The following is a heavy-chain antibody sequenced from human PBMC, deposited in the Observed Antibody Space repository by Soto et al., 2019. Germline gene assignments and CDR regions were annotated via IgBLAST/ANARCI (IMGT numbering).Heavy chain of an antibody. CDR2: ISDDGINT. CDR1: GFTFNDCA. CDR3: ARGMITFGGY. D-gene: IGHD3-16*01. V-gene: IGHV3-30-3*01. J-gene: IGHJ4*02. Sequence: QVQLVESGGVVVQPGRSLRLSCAASGFTFNDCAMYWVRQAPGKGLEWMAVISDDGINTYYADSVKGRFTISRDNSKNTLYLQMNSLRPEDTAVYYCARGMITFGGYWGQGTLVTVSS.